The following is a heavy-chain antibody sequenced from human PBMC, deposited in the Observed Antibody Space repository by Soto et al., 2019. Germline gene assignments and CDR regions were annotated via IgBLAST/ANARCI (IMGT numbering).Heavy chain of an antibody. J-gene: IGHJ4*02. V-gene: IGHV1-69*12. CDR3: ARVAERYCSGGSCYLGSY. Sequence: QVQLVQSGAEVKKPGSSVKVSCKASGGTFSSYAISWVRQAPGQGLEWMGGIIPIFGTANYAQKFQGRVTITADESTSTAYMELSSLRSEDTAVYYCARVAERYCSGGSCYLGSYWGQGTLVTVSS. D-gene: IGHD2-15*01. CDR1: GGTFSSYA. CDR2: IIPIFGTA.